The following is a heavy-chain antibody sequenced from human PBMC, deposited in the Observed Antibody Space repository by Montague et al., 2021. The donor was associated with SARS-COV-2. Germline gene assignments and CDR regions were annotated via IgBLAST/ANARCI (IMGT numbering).Heavy chain of an antibody. V-gene: IGHV4-59*08. J-gene: IGHJ4*01. D-gene: IGHD3-10*01. Sequence: SETLSLTCTVSGGSISSYYWRWIRQPPGKGLEWIGYIYYSGSTTYNHSLKSRVTISVDTSKNQFSLKLSSVTAADTAAYYCARLESKLDRGVIRFPNYFDYWGQGTLVTVSS. CDR2: IYYSGST. CDR3: ARLESKLDRGVIRFPNYFDY. CDR1: GGSISSYY.